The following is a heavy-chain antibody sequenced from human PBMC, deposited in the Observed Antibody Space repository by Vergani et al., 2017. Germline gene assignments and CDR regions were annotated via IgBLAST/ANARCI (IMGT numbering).Heavy chain of an antibody. CDR2: IWYDGSNK. CDR1: GFIFSSHG. CDR3: AKDLGGWNSISCSYYMDV. J-gene: IGHJ6*03. D-gene: IGHD2/OR15-2a*01. V-gene: IGHV3-30*02. Sequence: QVQLVEWGGGVVQPGGSLRLSCTASGFIFSSHGMHWVRQAPGKGLEWVAFIWYDGSNKYYADSVKGRFTISRDNSQNTVNLQMKSLRFDDTAVYYCAKDLGGWNSISCSYYMDVWGKGTTVTV.